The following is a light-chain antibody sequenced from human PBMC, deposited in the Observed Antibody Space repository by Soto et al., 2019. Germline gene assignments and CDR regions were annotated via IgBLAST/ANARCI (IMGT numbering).Light chain of an antibody. Sequence: DIQMTQSPSSLSASVGDRVTITCRASQTIYQALNWYHQKPGKAPRLLISSATALQRGVPSRFSGSGYGAEFTLITSSLLPEDFGTYYCQQSFTSIFTFGPATKVDV. J-gene: IGKJ3*01. CDR1: QTIYQA. CDR3: QQSFTSIFT. V-gene: IGKV1-39*01. CDR2: SAT.